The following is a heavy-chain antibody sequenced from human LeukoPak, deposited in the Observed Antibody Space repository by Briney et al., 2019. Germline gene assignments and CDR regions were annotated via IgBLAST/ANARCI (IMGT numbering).Heavy chain of an antibody. CDR1: GGTFSSYG. D-gene: IGHD6-13*01. CDR2: IIPILDAA. Sequence: SVKVSCKASGGTFSSYGLSWVRQAPGQGLEWMGAIIPILDAAHYAQKFQGRVTITADESTSTADMELSSLRSEDTAVYYCARRSVAAAGPLYYYYGMDVWGQGTTVTVSS. CDR3: ARRSVAAAGPLYYYYGMDV. V-gene: IGHV1-69*01. J-gene: IGHJ6*02.